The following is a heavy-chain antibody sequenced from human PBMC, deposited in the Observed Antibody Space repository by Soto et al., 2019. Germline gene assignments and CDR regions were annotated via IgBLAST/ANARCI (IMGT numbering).Heavy chain of an antibody. Sequence: HVTLKESGPVLVKPTETLTLTCTVSGFSLSNGKVSVSWIRQPPGKALEWLAHIFSNDEKSYRTSLKSRLTLYEDTSKSQVVRTMTNVDPVDTATYYCARILFGRSVAGGYFYMDVWGKGTTVTVSS. CDR3: ARILFGRSVAGGYFYMDV. J-gene: IGHJ6*03. CDR2: IFSNDEK. V-gene: IGHV2-26*01. CDR1: GFSLSNGKVS. D-gene: IGHD6-19*01.